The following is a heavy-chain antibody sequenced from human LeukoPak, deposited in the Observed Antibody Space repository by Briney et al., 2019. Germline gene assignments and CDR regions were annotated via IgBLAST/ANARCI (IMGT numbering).Heavy chain of an antibody. CDR3: AKRNTMVRGGPCFDY. Sequence: GGSLRLSCAASGFTFSSEYMTWVRQAPGKGLEWVSIIFGNGDTTYYADSVKGRFTVSRDNSKDTLYLQMNDLRPDDTAIYYCAKRNTMVRGGPCFDYWGQGLLVTVSS. CDR2: IFGNGDTT. CDR1: GFTFSSEY. V-gene: IGHV3-23*01. D-gene: IGHD3-10*01. J-gene: IGHJ4*02.